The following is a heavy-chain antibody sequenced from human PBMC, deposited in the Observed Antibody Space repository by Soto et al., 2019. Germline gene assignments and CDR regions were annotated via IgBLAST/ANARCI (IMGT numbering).Heavy chain of an antibody. CDR3: PVGYCSGGSCYTPHDAFDI. CDR1: GYTFTSYY. J-gene: IGHJ3*02. D-gene: IGHD2-15*01. Sequence: ASVTVSCKASGYTFTSYYMHWVRQAPGQGLEWMGIINPSGGSTSYAQKFQGRVTMTRDTSTSTVYMELSSLRSEDTAVYYCPVGYCSGGSCYTPHDAFDIRGQGTMVTVSS. CDR2: INPSGGST. V-gene: IGHV1-46*01.